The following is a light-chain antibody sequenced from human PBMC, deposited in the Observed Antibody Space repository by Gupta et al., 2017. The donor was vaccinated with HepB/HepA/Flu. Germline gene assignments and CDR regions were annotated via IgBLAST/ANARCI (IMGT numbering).Light chain of an antibody. J-gene: IGLJ1*01. V-gene: IGLV2-11*01. CDR2: DVN. CDR1: SSDVGGYNY. Sequence: QSALTQPRSVSESPGQSVTISCTGSSSDVGGYNYVSWYQQHPGKAPKLMIYDVNNRPSGVPDRCAGAKSCNTASLTISGLQAEDEGDYDCCSYVGSYTSQDVCGTGTKVTVL. CDR3: CSYVGSYTSQDV.